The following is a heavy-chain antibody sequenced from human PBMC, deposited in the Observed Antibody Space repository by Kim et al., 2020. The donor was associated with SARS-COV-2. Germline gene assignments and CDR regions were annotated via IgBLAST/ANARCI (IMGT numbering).Heavy chain of an antibody. D-gene: IGHD3-3*01. V-gene: IGHV3-48*03. CDR1: GFTFSSYE. J-gene: IGHJ6*02. Sequence: GGSLRLSCAASGFTFSSYEMNWVRQAPGKGLEWVSYISSSGSTIYYADSVKGRFTISRDNAKNSLYLQMNSLRAEDTAVYYCARVIHRITIFGVAPGGMDVWGQGTTVTVSS. CDR2: ISSSGSTI. CDR3: ARVIHRITIFGVAPGGMDV.